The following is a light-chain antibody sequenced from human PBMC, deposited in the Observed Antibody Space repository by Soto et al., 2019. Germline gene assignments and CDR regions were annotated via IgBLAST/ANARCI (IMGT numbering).Light chain of an antibody. CDR3: NSYAGSSNV. Sequence: QSVLTQPASVSGSPGQSITISCTGTSSDIGSYNRVSWYQQPPGTAPKLIIYEVNNRPSGVPDRFSGSKSGNTASLTISGLQAEDEADYYCNSYAGSSNVFGTGTKVTVL. CDR1: SSDIGSYNR. CDR2: EVN. J-gene: IGLJ1*01. V-gene: IGLV2-18*02.